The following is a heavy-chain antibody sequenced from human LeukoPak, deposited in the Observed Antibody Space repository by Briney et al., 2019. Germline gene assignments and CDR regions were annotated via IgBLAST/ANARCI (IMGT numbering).Heavy chain of an antibody. D-gene: IGHD6-19*01. V-gene: IGHV3-7*01. Sequence: GGSLRLSCAASGFTFNNYWMTWVRQAPGKGLEWVANIKQDGSEKYYVDSVKGRFPVSRDNAKNSLYLQMNSLRAEDTAVYYCARVSNSGWDFDYWGQGTLVTVSS. J-gene: IGHJ4*02. CDR3: ARVSNSGWDFDY. CDR1: GFTFNNYW. CDR2: IKQDGSEK.